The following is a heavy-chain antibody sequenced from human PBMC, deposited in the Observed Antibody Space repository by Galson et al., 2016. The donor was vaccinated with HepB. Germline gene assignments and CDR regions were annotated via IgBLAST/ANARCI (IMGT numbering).Heavy chain of an antibody. CDR3: ARLRPPYYGSGLDY. V-gene: IGHV4-39*01. Sequence: SETLSLTCSVSGDSIYRSSYYWAWIRQPPGKGLEWIANIYYTGSTDYNPSLKSRVTLSVDTSKNQFSLKVTSVAATDTAVYYCARLRPPYYGSGLDYWGQGALVTVSS. CDR1: GDSIYRSSYY. D-gene: IGHD3-10*01. J-gene: IGHJ4*02. CDR2: IYYTGST.